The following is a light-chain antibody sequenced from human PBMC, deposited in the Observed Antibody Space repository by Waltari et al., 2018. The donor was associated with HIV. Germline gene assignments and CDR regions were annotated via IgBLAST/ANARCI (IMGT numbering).Light chain of an antibody. Sequence: IQMTQSPSILSASVGDRVTITCRASQNVDSWLAWYQQRPGKAPKLLIYKASTLQYGVPARCTGSGSGTNFTLTINSLHPDDFATYYCQQYNSDFYTFGLGTRLDLK. CDR1: QNVDSW. J-gene: IGKJ2*01. V-gene: IGKV1-5*03. CDR2: KAS. CDR3: QQYNSDFYT.